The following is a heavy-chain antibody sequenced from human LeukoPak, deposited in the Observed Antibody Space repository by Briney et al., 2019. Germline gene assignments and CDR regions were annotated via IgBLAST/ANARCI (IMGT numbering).Heavy chain of an antibody. CDR2: INQDGSDI. J-gene: IGHJ4*02. D-gene: IGHD5-24*01. Sequence: GGSLRLSCATSGFTFNKYRMTWVRQAPGKGLEWVANINQDGSDIYYLDSLGGRFTISRDNAAGSLFLHMDSLTVEDTAVYYCARSQSTMATWSLDYWGRGTRVTVSS. V-gene: IGHV3-7*01. CDR3: ARSQSTMATWSLDY. CDR1: GFTFNKYR.